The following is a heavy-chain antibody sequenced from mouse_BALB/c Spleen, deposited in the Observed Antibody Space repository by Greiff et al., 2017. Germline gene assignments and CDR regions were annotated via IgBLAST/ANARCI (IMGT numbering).Heavy chain of an antibody. CDR3: ARAVYPRYFDV. CDR1: GFTFSSYA. CDR2: ISSGGSYT. Sequence: VQRVESGGGLVKPGGSLKLSCAASGFTFSSYAMSWVRQSPEKRLEWVAEISSGGSYTYYPDTVTGRFTISRDNAKNTLYLEMSSLRSEDTAMYYCARAVYPRYFDVWGAGTTVTVSS. J-gene: IGHJ1*01. V-gene: IGHV5-9-4*01. D-gene: IGHD1-1*01.